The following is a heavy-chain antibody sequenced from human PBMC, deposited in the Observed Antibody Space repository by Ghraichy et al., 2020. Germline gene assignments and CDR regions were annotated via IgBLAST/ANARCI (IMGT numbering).Heavy chain of an antibody. Sequence: GESLNISCVGSGFTFSSYSMNWVRQSPGKGLEWVSYITSSSRTRFYADSVKGRFTISRDNAQNSLSLQMKSLRGEDTAVYYCARASTVVRFYYYDGMDVWGQGTTVTVSS. D-gene: IGHD4-23*01. CDR2: ITSSSRTR. CDR1: GFTFSSYS. V-gene: IGHV3-48*01. CDR3: ARASTVVRFYYYDGMDV. J-gene: IGHJ6*02.